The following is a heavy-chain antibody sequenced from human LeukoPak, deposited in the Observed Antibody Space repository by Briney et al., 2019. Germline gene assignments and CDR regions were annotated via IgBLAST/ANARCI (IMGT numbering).Heavy chain of an antibody. D-gene: IGHD6-13*01. J-gene: IGHJ5*02. CDR1: GFTFSSYA. CDR2: ISGSGGST. CDR3: AKGFTTIAAAGTNWFDP. V-gene: IGHV3-23*01. Sequence: GGSLRLSCAASGFTFSSYAMSWVRQAPGKGLEWVSAISGSGGSTYYADSVKSRFTISRDNSKNTLYLQMNSLRAEDTAVYYCAKGFTTIAAAGTNWFDPWGQGTLVTVSS.